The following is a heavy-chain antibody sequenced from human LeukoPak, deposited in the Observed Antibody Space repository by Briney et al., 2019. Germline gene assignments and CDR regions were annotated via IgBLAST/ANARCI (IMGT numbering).Heavy chain of an antibody. CDR2: IIPIFGTA. CDR1: GYTFTSYY. J-gene: IGHJ3*02. CDR3: ASATAYDAFDI. V-gene: IGHV1-69*13. D-gene: IGHD2-15*01. Sequence: SVKVSCKASGYTFTSYYMHWVRQAPGQGLEWMGGIIPIFGTANYAQKFQGRVTITADESTSTAYMELSSLRSEDTAVYYCASATAYDAFDIWGQGTMVTVSS.